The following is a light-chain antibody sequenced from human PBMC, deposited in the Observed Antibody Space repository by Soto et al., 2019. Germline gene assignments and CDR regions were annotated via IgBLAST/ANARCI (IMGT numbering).Light chain of an antibody. CDR1: SSNIGVNT. CDR3: AAWDDNMSGGHYI. CDR2: SNN. Sequence: QSVLTQTPSASGTPGQRVTISCSGSSSNIGVNTVNWYQRVPGTAPTLVIYSNNQRPSGVPDRFSGSRSGTSASLAISGLQSEDEADYYCAAWDDNMSGGHYIFGTGTKVTVL. V-gene: IGLV1-44*01. J-gene: IGLJ1*01.